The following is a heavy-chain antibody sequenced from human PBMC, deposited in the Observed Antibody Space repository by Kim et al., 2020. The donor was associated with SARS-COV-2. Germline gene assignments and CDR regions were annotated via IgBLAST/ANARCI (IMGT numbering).Heavy chain of an antibody. CDR2: ISYDGSNK. J-gene: IGHJ4*02. CDR3: AKPTSYGDYPEY. Sequence: GGSLRLSCAASGFTFSSYGMHWVRQAPGKGLEWVAVISYDGSNKYYADSVKGLFTISRDNSKNTLYLQMNSLRAEDTAVYYCAKPTSYGDYPEYWGQGTLVTVSS. D-gene: IGHD4-17*01. V-gene: IGHV3-30*18. CDR1: GFTFSSYG.